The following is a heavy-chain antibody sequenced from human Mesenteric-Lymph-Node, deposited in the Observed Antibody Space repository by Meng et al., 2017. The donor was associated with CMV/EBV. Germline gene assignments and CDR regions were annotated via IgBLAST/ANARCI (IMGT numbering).Heavy chain of an antibody. CDR2: ISSSANTI. V-gene: IGHV3-48*01. D-gene: IGHD2/OR15-2a*01. CDR1: GFTFSSYS. J-gene: IGHJ6*02. CDR3: ARDFYYYYGMDV. Sequence: GESLKISCAASGFTFSSYSMNWVRQAPGKGLEWVSYISSSANTIYYADSVKGRFTISRDNSKNTLYLQMNSLRAEDTAVYYCARDFYYYYGMDVWGQGTTVTVSS.